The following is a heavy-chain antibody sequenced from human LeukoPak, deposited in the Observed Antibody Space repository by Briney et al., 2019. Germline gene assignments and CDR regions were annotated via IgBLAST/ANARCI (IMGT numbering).Heavy chain of an antibody. CDR1: GFTFNSYS. J-gene: IGHJ6*03. CDR2: ISSSGSSI. D-gene: IGHD1-7*01. Sequence: GGSLRLSCAASGFTFNSYSMSWVLQAPGKGLEWVSYISSSGSSIYYADSVKGRFTISRDNAENSLNLQMNSLRAEDTAVYYCARGDNWNSYYYYYMDVWGKGTTVTVFS. CDR3: ARGDNWNSYYYYYMDV. V-gene: IGHV3-48*04.